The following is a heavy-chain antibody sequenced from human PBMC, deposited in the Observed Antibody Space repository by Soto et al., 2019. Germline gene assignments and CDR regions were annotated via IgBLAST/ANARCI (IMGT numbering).Heavy chain of an antibody. J-gene: IGHJ6*02. CDR2: IYYSGST. D-gene: IGHD1-26*01. V-gene: IGHV4-59*01. Sequence: PSEPLSLTCTVSGGSISSYYWSWIRQPPGKGLEWIGYIYYSGSTNYNPSLKSRVTISVDTSKNQFSLKLSSVTAADTAVYYCARAVGSYFNYYYGMDVWGQGTTVTVSS. CDR1: GGSISSYY. CDR3: ARAVGSYFNYYYGMDV.